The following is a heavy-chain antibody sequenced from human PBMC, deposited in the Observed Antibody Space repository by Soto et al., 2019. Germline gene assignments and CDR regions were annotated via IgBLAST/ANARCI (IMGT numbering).Heavy chain of an antibody. CDR2: INHSGST. Sequence: SETLSLTCAVYGGSFSGYYWSWIRQPPGKGLEWIGEINHSGSTNYNPSLKSRVTISVDTSKNQFSLKLSSVTAADTAVYYCARRSNTAMVTGGLFPEYFDYWGQGTLVTVSS. CDR1: GGSFSGYY. V-gene: IGHV4-34*01. D-gene: IGHD5-18*01. CDR3: ARRSNTAMVTGGLFPEYFDY. J-gene: IGHJ4*02.